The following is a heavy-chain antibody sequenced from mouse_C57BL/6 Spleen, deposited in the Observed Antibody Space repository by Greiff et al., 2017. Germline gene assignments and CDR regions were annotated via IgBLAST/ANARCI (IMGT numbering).Heavy chain of an antibody. CDR3: ASLYHEGYYAMDY. D-gene: IGHD2-1*01. V-gene: IGHV1-81*01. CDR2: IYPRSGNT. CDR1: GYTFTSYG. Sequence: QVQLQQSGAELARPGASVKLSCKASGYTFTSYGISWVKQRTGQGLEWIGEIYPRSGNTYYNEKFKGKATLTADKSSSTAYMELRSLTSEDSAVYFCASLYHEGYYAMDYWGQGTSVTVSS. J-gene: IGHJ4*01.